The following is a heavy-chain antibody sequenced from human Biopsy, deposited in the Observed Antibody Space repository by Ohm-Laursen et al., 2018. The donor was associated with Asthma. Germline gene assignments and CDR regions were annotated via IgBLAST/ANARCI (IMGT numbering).Heavy chain of an antibody. D-gene: IGHD5-18*01. CDR1: GFTFSSYA. V-gene: IGHV3-48*02. CDR3: ARFKRGYSYGYAGVFDY. CDR2: ISSSSSTI. J-gene: IGHJ4*02. Sequence: GSLRLSCAASGFTFSSYAMHWVRQAPGKGLEWVSYISSSSSTIYYADSVKGRFTTSRGNAKNSLYLQMNSLRDEDTAVYYCARFKRGYSYGYAGVFDYWGQGTLVTVSS.